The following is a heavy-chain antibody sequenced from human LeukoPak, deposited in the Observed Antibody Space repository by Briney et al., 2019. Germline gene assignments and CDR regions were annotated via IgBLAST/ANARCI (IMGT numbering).Heavy chain of an antibody. V-gene: IGHV1-8*01. CDR2: MNPNSGNT. CDR3: ARVQRAEFPLKYYFDY. Sequence: ASVKVSCKASGYSFTSYDINWVRQATGQGLEWMGWMNPNSGNTGYAQKFQGRVTMTRSTSISTAYMELSSLRSEDTAVYYCARVQRAEFPLKYYFDYWGQGTLVTVSS. D-gene: IGHD1-26*01. J-gene: IGHJ4*02. CDR1: GYSFTSYD.